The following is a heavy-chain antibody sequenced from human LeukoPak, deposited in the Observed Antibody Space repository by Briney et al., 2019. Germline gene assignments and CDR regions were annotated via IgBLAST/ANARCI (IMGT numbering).Heavy chain of an antibody. CDR2: ISPNGGIT. CDR1: GFTFINYS. J-gene: IGHJ1*01. Sequence: PGGSLRLSCAASGFTFINYSINWVRQAPGKGLEWVSGISPNGGITYYTDSVKGRFTISRDNSKNTVSLQMNSLRGDDTAVYYCAKDDAWGRYNHWGQGTLVTVSS. V-gene: IGHV3-23*01. CDR3: AKDDAWGRYNH. D-gene: IGHD3-16*01.